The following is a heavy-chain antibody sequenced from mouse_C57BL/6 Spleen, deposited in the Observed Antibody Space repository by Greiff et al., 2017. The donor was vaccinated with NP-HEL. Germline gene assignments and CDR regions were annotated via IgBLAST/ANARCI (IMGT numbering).Heavy chain of an antibody. V-gene: IGHV1-18*01. CDR3: ARSSKLGRGAMDY. J-gene: IGHJ4*01. D-gene: IGHD4-1*01. CDR2: INPNNGGT. CDR1: GYTFTDYN. Sequence: VQLQQSGPELVKPGASVKIPCKASGYTFTDYNMDWVKQSHGKSLEWIGDINPNNGGTIYNQKFKGKATLTVDKSSSTAYMELRSLTSEDTSVYYCARSSKLGRGAMDYWGQGTSVTVSS.